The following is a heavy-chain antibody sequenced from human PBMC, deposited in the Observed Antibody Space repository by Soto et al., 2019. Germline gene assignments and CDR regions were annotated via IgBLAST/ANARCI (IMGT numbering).Heavy chain of an antibody. Sequence: GGSLRLSCAASGFTSTNYVMNWVRQAPGKGLEWVSSISGSGTTTFYADSVKGRFTISRDNSKNTLYLQMNSLRAEDTALYYCAKDRVGGVPDAFDIWGQGTMVTVSS. V-gene: IGHV3-23*01. CDR1: GFTSTNYV. CDR3: AKDRVGGVPDAFDI. J-gene: IGHJ3*02. CDR2: ISGSGTTT. D-gene: IGHD2-8*01.